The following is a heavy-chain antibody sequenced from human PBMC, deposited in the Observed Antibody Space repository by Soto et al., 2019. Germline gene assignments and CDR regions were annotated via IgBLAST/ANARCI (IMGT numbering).Heavy chain of an antibody. CDR3: AREIFGVVIIEYYYYYGMDV. Sequence: SQTLSLTCAISGDSVSSNSSDWNWIRQSPSRGLEWLGRTYYRSKWYNDYAVSVKSRITINPDTSKNQFSLQLNSVTPEDTAVYYCAREIFGVVIIEYYYYYGMDVWGQGTTVTVSS. J-gene: IGHJ6*02. CDR2: TYYRSKWYN. CDR1: GDSVSSNSSD. D-gene: IGHD3-3*01. V-gene: IGHV6-1*01.